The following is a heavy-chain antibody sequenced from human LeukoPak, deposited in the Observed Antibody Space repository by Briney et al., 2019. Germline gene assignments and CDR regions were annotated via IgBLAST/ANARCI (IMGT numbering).Heavy chain of an antibody. CDR1: GFTVSRNY. CDR3: TRDGSGYDSGY. Sequence: PGGSLRLSCAASGFTVSRNYMSWVRQAPGKGLEWVSVICSGGRTYYADSVKGRFTISRDDSKNTAYLQMNSLKTEDTAVYYCTRDGSGYDSGYWGQGTLVTVSS. CDR2: ICSGGRT. V-gene: IGHV3-66*01. D-gene: IGHD5-12*01. J-gene: IGHJ4*02.